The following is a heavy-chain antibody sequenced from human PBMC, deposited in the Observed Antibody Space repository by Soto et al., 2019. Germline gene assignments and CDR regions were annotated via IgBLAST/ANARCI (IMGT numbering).Heavy chain of an antibody. D-gene: IGHD1-26*01. J-gene: IGHJ4*02. CDR2: ISAYNGNT. CDR3: ACYQTVSGTRWIGDSKLDY. Sequence: ASVKVSCKASGYTFTSYGISWVRQAPGQGLEWMGWISAYNGNTNYAQKLQGRVTMTTDTSTSTAYMELRSLRSDDTAVYYCACYQTVSGTRWIGDSKLDYWGQGTLVTVSS. CDR1: GYTFTSYG. V-gene: IGHV1-18*01.